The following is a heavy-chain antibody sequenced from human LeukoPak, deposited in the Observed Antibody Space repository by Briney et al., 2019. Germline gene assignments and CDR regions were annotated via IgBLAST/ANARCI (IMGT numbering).Heavy chain of an antibody. CDR2: ISGSGGST. D-gene: IGHD6-13*01. J-gene: IGHJ4*02. V-gene: IGHV3-23*01. Sequence: GGSLRLSCAASGFTFSSYGMSWVRQAPGKGLEWVSAISGSGGSTYYADSVKGRFTISRDNSKNTLYLQMNSLRAEDTAVYYCARDRLPGIAAAGHFDYWGQGTLVTVSS. CDR3: ARDRLPGIAAAGHFDY. CDR1: GFTFSSYG.